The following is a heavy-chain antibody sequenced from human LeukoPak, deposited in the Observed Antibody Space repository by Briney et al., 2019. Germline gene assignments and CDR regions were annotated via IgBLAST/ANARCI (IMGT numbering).Heavy chain of an antibody. CDR2: ISDGGTHL. Sequence: PGGSLRLSCAGSGFIFRNYGMHWVRQAPGQGLEWVAVISDGGTHLYYADSVKGRFTISRDNSESTMYLQMNSLRAEDTAVYYCARAQYSRGYYRPPYYFDYWGQGTLVTVSS. CDR1: GFIFRNYG. D-gene: IGHD6-25*01. V-gene: IGHV3-33*08. J-gene: IGHJ4*02. CDR3: ARAQYSRGYYRPPYYFDY.